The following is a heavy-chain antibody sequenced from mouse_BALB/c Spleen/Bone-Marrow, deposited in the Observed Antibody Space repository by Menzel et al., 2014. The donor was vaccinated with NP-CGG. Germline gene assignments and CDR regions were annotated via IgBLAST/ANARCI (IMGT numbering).Heavy chain of an antibody. Sequence: VQLQQSGPELVKPGASMKISCKASGYSFTGYTMNWVKQSHGKNLERIGLINPYNGGTSYNQKFKGKATLTVDKSSSTAYMELLSLTSEDSAVYYCARWEYDGVPGFAYWGQGTLVTVSA. D-gene: IGHD2-14*01. CDR3: ARWEYDGVPGFAY. V-gene: IGHV1-26*01. J-gene: IGHJ3*01. CDR1: GYSFTGYT. CDR2: INPYNGGT.